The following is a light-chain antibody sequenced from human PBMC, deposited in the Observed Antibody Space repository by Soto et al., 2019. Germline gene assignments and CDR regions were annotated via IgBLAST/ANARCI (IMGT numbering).Light chain of an antibody. CDR1: QIIISNY. CDR3: QQYGSSLLFT. CDR2: GAS. V-gene: IGKV3-20*01. Sequence: EIVLTQSPGTLSLSPGERATLSCRVSQIIISNYLAWYQQKPGQAPRLLIYGASHRATGIPDRFSGSGSGTDFILTISRLEPEDFAVYYCQQYGSSLLFTFGPGTKVDIK. J-gene: IGKJ3*01.